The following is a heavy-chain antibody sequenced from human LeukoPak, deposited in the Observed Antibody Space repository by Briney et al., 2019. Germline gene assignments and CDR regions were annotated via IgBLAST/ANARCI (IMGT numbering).Heavy chain of an antibody. CDR3: ARSGSSSDDY. D-gene: IGHD6-6*01. V-gene: IGHV3-21*01. Sequence: GGSLRLSCAASGFTFSSYSMNWVRQAPGKGLEWVSSISSSSSYIYYADSVKGRFTISRDNAKNSLYLQMNSLRAEDTAVYYCARSGSSSDDYWGQGTLFTVSS. CDR1: GFTFSSYS. CDR2: ISSSSSYI. J-gene: IGHJ4*02.